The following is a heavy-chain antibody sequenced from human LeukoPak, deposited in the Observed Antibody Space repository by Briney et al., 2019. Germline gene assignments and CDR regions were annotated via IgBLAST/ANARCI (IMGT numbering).Heavy chain of an antibody. V-gene: IGHV1-2*04. J-gene: IGHJ4*02. CDR1: GYTFTGYY. D-gene: IGHD3-10*01. CDR3: ARVRSLGDGDYFDY. CDR2: INPNSGGT. Sequence: RASVNVSCKASGYTFTGYYMHWVRQAPGQGLEWMGWINPNSGGTNYAQKFQGWVTMTRDTSISTAYMELSRLRSDDTAVYYCARVRSLGDGDYFDYWGQGTLVTVSS.